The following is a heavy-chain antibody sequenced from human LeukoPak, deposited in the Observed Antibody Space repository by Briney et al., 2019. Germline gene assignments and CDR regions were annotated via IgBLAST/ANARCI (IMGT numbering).Heavy chain of an antibody. J-gene: IGHJ3*02. V-gene: IGHV4-4*09. CDR3: ARHLRSRPDAFDI. Sequence: SETLSLTCTVSGGSISSYYWSWIRQPPGKGLEWIGYIYTSGSTNYNPSLKSRVTISVDTFKNQFSLKLSSVTAADTAVYYCARHLRSRPDAFDIWGQGTMVTVSS. CDR1: GGSISSYY. D-gene: IGHD1-26*01. CDR2: IYTSGST.